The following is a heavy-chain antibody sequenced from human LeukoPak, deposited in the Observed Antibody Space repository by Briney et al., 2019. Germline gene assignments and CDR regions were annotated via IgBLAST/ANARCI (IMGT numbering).Heavy chain of an antibody. Sequence: SETLSLTCTVSGGSIRSTSYYWGWIRQPPGKGLEWIGSISYSGSTYHNPSLRSRVSISADTSKNQLSLKLSSVTAADTAVYYCARDLYSSRTNDAFVIWGQGTMVTVSS. CDR2: ISYSGST. V-gene: IGHV4-39*07. CDR1: GGSIRSTSYY. J-gene: IGHJ3*02. CDR3: ARDLYSSRTNDAFVI. D-gene: IGHD6-13*01.